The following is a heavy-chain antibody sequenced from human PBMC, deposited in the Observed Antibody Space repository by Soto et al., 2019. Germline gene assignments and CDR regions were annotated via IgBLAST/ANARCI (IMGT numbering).Heavy chain of an antibody. CDR2: ISDGWST. Sequence: TLETLSLCCRVVGGSSFTYDGSWIRQSPRKGLESIGYISDGWSTNYNPCLKSRVTISVDTSKKQVSMKLSSVSAPDTARYFCAGYCSRSICPENPSFALEVCGQGTTVTAS. V-gene: IGHV4-59*01. D-gene: IGHD2-2*01. J-gene: IGHJ6*02. CDR3: AGYCSRSICPENPSFALEV. CDR1: GGSSFTYD.